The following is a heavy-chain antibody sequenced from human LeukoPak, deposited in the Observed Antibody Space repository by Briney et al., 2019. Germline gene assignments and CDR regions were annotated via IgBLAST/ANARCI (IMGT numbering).Heavy chain of an antibody. CDR1: GYTFTSYG. D-gene: IGHD2/OR15-2a*01. CDR2: ISAYNGNT. CDR3: ARFYGSYLDY. Sequence: GASVKVSCKASGYTFTSYGISWVRQAPGQGLEWMGWISAYNGNTNYAQKFQGRVTITTDESTSTAYMELSSLRSEDTAVYYCARFYGSYLDYWGQGTLVTVSS. V-gene: IGHV1-18*01. J-gene: IGHJ4*02.